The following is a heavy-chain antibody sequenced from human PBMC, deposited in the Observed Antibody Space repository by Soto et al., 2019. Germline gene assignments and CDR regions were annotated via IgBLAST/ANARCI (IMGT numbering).Heavy chain of an antibody. CDR1: GGSFSGYD. J-gene: IGHJ4*02. V-gene: IGHV4-34*01. Sequence: SETLSLTCAVYGGSFSGYDWSWIRQPPGKGLEWIGEINHSGSTNYNPSLKSRVTISVDTSKNQFSLKLSSVTAADTAVYYCASSCSSTSCYDFDYWGQGTLVTVSS. CDR2: INHSGST. CDR3: ASSCSSTSCYDFDY. D-gene: IGHD2-2*01.